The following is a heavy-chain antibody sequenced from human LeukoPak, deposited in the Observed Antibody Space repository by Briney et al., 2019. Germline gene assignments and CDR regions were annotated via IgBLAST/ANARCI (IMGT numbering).Heavy chain of an antibody. CDR2: IYYSGST. CDR3: ARVGSWSSGWYFWFDP. Sequence: PSETLSLTCTVSGGSISSYYWSWIRQPPGKGLEWIGYIYYSGSTNYNPSLKSRVTISVDTSKNQFSLKLSSVTGADTAVYYCARVGSWSSGWYFWFDPWGQGTLVTVSS. CDR1: GGSISSYY. D-gene: IGHD6-19*01. J-gene: IGHJ5*02. V-gene: IGHV4-59*01.